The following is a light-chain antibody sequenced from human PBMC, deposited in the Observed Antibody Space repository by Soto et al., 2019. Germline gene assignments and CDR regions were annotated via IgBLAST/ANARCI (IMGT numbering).Light chain of an antibody. CDR1: RGLLSTSNDKNY. CDR2: WAS. Sequence: DMLLTPSPYSLSVSLGARATINCKSSRGLLSTSNDKNYLAWYQQKPGQPPKLLIYWASTRKSGVPDRFSGSGSGTDFTLTITSLQAEDVAVYYCQQYYSAPPLTFGQGTLLE. V-gene: IGKV4-1*01. CDR3: QQYYSAPPLT. J-gene: IGKJ5*01.